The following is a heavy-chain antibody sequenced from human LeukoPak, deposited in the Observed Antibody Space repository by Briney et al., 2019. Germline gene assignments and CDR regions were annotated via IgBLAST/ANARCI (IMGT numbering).Heavy chain of an antibody. CDR3: SRKSGAFCPFGY. Sequence: SETLSLTCGFIDGFLSDTNWCSWVRQPPGQGLEWIGEVSLAGQTNYNPSLNGRVTMSLDESSNQLSLKMNSVTAADTAIYYCSRKSGAFCPFGYWGQGTLVIVPS. D-gene: IGHD1-26*01. V-gene: IGHV4-4*02. CDR1: DGFLSDTNW. CDR2: VSLAGQT. J-gene: IGHJ4*02.